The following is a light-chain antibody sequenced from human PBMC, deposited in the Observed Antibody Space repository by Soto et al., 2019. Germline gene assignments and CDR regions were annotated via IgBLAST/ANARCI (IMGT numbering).Light chain of an antibody. J-gene: IGKJ4*01. CDR3: QPYTTHSSLT. Sequence: DIQMTQSPSTLSASVGDRVTITCRASQSISSWLAWYQQKLGRAPRLLIYDASSLESGVPSRFSGSGYGTEFTLTISSLQPDDFATYHRQPYTTHSSLTSGGGTQVNIK. V-gene: IGKV1-5*01. CDR2: DAS. CDR1: QSISSW.